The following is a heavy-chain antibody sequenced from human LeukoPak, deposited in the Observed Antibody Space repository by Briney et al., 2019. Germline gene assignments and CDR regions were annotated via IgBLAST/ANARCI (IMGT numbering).Heavy chain of an antibody. D-gene: IGHD3-22*01. V-gene: IGHV1-2*02. J-gene: IGHJ4*02. CDR3: ARPGGYYYDSSGYFLDY. CDR2: INPNSGGT. CDR1: GYTFTSYY. Sequence: ASVKVSCKASGYTFTSYYMHWVRQAPGQGLKWMGWINPNSGGTNYAQKFQGRVTMTRDTSISTAYMELSRLRSDDTAVYYCARPGGYYYDSSGYFLDYWGQGTLVTVSS.